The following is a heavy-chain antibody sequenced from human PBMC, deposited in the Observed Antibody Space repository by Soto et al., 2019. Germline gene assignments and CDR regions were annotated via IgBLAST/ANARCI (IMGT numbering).Heavy chain of an antibody. J-gene: IGHJ4*02. CDR1: GGSLNSYY. CDR3: ARPRAEKWFGELLN. V-gene: IGHV4-59*08. D-gene: IGHD3-10*01. Sequence: PSETLSLTCTVSGGSLNSYYWSWIRQPPGKGLEWIGYVYYNGITNYNPSLKSRVTMSVDTSKNQLSLKMSSVTAADTAVYYCARPRAEKWFGELLNWGQGTLVTVSS. CDR2: VYYNGIT.